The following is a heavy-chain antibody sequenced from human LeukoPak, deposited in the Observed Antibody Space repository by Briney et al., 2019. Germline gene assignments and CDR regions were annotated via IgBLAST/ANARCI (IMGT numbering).Heavy chain of an antibody. CDR2: IQQHGSET. CDR1: GFTFSNYW. Sequence: GGSLRLSCEGSGFTFSNYWMSWVRQAPGKGLEWVANIQQHGSETYYGDSVKGRFTISRDNAKNSLYLQMNSQRAEDTAVYYCATYSSSNGREFQYWGQGTLVTVSS. D-gene: IGHD2-2*01. V-gene: IGHV3-7*01. J-gene: IGHJ1*01. CDR3: ATYSSSNGREFQY.